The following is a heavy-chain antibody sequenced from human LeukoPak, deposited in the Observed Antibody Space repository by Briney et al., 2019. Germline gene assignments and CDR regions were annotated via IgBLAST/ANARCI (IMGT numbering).Heavy chain of an antibody. CDR3: ARGGRYKWPSGILIYDFGFDP. CDR2: INTNTGNP. J-gene: IGHJ5*02. CDR1: GYTFTSYA. Sequence: ASVKVSCKASGYTFTSYAMNWVRQAPGQGLGWMGWINTNTGNPTYAQGFTGRFVFSLDTSVSTAYLQISSLKAEDTAVYYCARGGRYKWPSGILIYDFGFDPWGQGTLVTVSS. V-gene: IGHV7-4-1*02. D-gene: IGHD3-3*01.